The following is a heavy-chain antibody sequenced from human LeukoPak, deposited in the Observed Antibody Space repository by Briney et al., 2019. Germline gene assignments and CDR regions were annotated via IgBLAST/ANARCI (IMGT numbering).Heavy chain of an antibody. CDR3: ARAHSGSSLFDY. Sequence: GSLRLSCAASGFTFSSYSMNWVRQAPEKGLEWVSSISSSSSYIYYADSVKGRFTISRDNAKNSLYLQMNSLRAEDTAVYYCARAHSGSSLFDYWGQGTLVTVSS. J-gene: IGHJ4*02. CDR2: ISSSSSYI. V-gene: IGHV3-21*01. CDR1: GFTFSSYS. D-gene: IGHD1-26*01.